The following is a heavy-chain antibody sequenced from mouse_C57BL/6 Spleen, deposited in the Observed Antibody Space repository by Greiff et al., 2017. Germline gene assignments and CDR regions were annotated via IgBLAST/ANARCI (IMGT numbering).Heavy chain of an antibody. J-gene: IGHJ4*01. Sequence: VQLQQSGAELVRPGASVTLSCKASGYTFTDYEMHWVKQTPVHGLEWIGAIDPETGGTAYNQMFKGKAILTADKSSSTAYMELRSLTSEDSAVYYCTRSGDYGSSPHAMDYWGQGTSVTVST. CDR1: GYTFTDYE. V-gene: IGHV1-15*01. D-gene: IGHD1-1*01. CDR2: IDPETGGT. CDR3: TRSGDYGSSPHAMDY.